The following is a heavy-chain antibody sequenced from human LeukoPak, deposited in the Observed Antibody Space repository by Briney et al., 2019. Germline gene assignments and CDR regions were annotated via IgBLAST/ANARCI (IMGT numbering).Heavy chain of an antibody. CDR1: GLTFSNAW. J-gene: IGHJ4*02. V-gene: IGHV3-15*01. CDR3: TREYSGSFDY. Sequence: PGGSLRLSCAASGLTFSNAWMNWVRQTPEKGLEWVGLIKSTANGGTIDYAAPVKGRFIISRDDSKNTLHLQMNSLKIEDTAMYYCTREYSGSFDYWGQGALVTVSS. CDR2: IKSTANGGTI. D-gene: IGHD1-26*01.